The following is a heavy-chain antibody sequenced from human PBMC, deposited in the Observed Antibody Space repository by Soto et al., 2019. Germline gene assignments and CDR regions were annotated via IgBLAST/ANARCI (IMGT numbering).Heavy chain of an antibody. V-gene: IGHV3-23*01. CDR2: LSGNGGST. D-gene: IGHD1-1*01. CDR1: GFTFSSYA. Sequence: EVQLLESGGGLVQPGGSLRLSCAASGFTFSSYAMSWVRQAPGKGLEWVSALSGNGGSTYYADSVKGRYTISRDNSKNSLYQQMNSLRDEDTAGYYCSKSYRVLDRWGRFTLVT. CDR3: SKSYRVLDR. J-gene: IGHJ2*01.